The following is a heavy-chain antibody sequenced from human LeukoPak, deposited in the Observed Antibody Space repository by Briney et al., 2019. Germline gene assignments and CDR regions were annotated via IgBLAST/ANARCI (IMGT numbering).Heavy chain of an antibody. V-gene: IGHV3-23*01. J-gene: IGHJ4*02. CDR2: ISGSGAIT. CDR1: GFTFDDYT. D-gene: IGHD3-16*01. Sequence: GGSLRLSCAASGFTFDDYTMHWVRQAPGKGLECVSAISGSGAITYYADSVKGRFTISRDNSKNTLYLQMNSLRVEDTAVYYCAKDLKFNYVWEAGFWGQGTLVTVSS. CDR3: AKDLKFNYVWEAGF.